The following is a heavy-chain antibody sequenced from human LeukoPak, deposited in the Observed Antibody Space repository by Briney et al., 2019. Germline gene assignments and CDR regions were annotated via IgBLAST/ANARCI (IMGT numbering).Heavy chain of an antibody. CDR1: GFTFSGYW. Sequence: GGSLRLSCAGLGFTFSGYWMHWVRQAPGKGLVWVSRINSDGSNTNYADSVKGRFTISRDNAKNTLYLQMNSLRADDTAVYYCTRTYYYESSGYCGYWGQGTLVTVSS. J-gene: IGHJ4*02. V-gene: IGHV3-74*01. D-gene: IGHD3-22*01. CDR2: INSDGSNT. CDR3: TRTYYYESSGYCGY.